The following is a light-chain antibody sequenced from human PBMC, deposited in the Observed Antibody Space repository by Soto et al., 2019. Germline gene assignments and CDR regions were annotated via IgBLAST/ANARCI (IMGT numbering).Light chain of an antibody. J-gene: IGKJ3*01. CDR2: SAS. V-gene: IGKV1-5*03. CDR1: QSLSRW. CDR3: QMYNSYSFT. Sequence: DIQMTQSPSTLSASVGDRVTITCRASQSLSRWLAWYQQKPGMAPKLLIYSASSLQSGVPSRFSGGGSGTEFTLTISGLQHDDFATYYCQMYNSYSFTFGPGTKVDIK.